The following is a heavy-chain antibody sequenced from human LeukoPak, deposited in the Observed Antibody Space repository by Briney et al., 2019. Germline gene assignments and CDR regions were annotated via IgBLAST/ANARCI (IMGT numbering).Heavy chain of an antibody. V-gene: IGHV4-38-2*02. D-gene: IGHD1-1*01. Sequence: PSETLSLTCTVSGYSISSGYYWGWIRQPPGKGLEWIGSIYHSGSTYYNPSLKSRVTISVDTSKNQFSLKLSSVTAADTAVYYCASTTTEYYYYYMDVWGKGTTVTVSS. CDR2: IYHSGST. J-gene: IGHJ6*03. CDR1: GYSISSGYY. CDR3: ASTTTEYYYYYMDV.